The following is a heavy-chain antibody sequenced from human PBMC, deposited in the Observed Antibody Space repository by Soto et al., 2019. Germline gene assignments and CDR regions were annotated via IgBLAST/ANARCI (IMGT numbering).Heavy chain of an antibody. J-gene: IGHJ4*02. D-gene: IGHD3-22*01. CDR2: IWYDGSNK. V-gene: IGHV3-33*01. CDR3: ARDPPYYYDSSGYLAPDY. Sequence: GGSLRLSCAASGFTFSSYGMHWVRQAPGKGLEWVAVIWYDGSNKYYADSVKGRFTISRDNSKNTLYLQMNSLRAEDTAVYYCARDPPYYYDSSGYLAPDYWGQGTLVTVSS. CDR1: GFTFSSYG.